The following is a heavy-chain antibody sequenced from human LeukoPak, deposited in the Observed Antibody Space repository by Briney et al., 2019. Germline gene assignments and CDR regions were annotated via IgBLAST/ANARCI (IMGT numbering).Heavy chain of an antibody. CDR3: ARGFYYDRWAFDY. D-gene: IGHD3-10*02. CDR2: INHSGST. CDR1: GGSFSGYY. J-gene: IGHJ4*02. V-gene: IGHV4-34*01. Sequence: PSETLSLTCAVYGGSFSGYYWSWIRQPPGKGLEWIGEINHSGSTNYNPSLKSRVTISVDTSKNQFSLKLSSVTAADTAVYYCARGFYYDRWAFDYWGQGTLVTVSS.